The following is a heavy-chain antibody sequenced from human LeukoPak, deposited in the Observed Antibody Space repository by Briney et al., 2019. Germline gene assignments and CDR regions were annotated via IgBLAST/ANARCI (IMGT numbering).Heavy chain of an antibody. V-gene: IGHV3-30-3*01. J-gene: IGHJ4*02. CDR1: GFTFSSYA. CDR3: ARDPQGGYVPFDY. D-gene: IGHD5-12*01. CDR2: ISYDGSNK. Sequence: GRSLRLSCAASGFTFSSYAMHWVRQAPGKGLEWVAVISYDGSNKYYADSVKGRSTISRDNAKNSLYLQMNSLRAEDTAVYYCARDPQGGYVPFDYWGQGTLVTVSS.